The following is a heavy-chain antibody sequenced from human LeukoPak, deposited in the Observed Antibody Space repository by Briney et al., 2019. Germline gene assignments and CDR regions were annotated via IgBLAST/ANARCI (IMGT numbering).Heavy chain of an antibody. CDR3: AKDRADIWFGELFPYYFDY. Sequence: GGPLRLSCAASGFTFSSYGMHWVRQAPGKGLEWVAFIRYDGSNKYYADSVKGRFTISRDNSKNTLYLQMNSLRAEDTAVYYCAKDRADIWFGELFPYYFDYWGQGTLVTVSS. CDR2: IRYDGSNK. J-gene: IGHJ4*02. CDR1: GFTFSSYG. D-gene: IGHD3-10*01. V-gene: IGHV3-30*02.